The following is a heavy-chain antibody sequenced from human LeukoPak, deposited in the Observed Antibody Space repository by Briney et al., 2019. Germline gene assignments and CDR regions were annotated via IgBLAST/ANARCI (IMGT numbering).Heavy chain of an antibody. CDR1: GFTFSSYW. CDR3: AKIRSGGVWDAFDI. Sequence: GSLRLSCAASGFTFSSYWMSWVRQAPGKGLEWIGSIYYSGDFYYNPSLKSRITVSVDTSKNDFSLRLSSVTVADTAIYYCAKIRSGGVWDAFDIWGQGTMVTVSS. V-gene: IGHV4-38-2*01. J-gene: IGHJ3*02. CDR2: IYYSGDF. D-gene: IGHD3-16*01.